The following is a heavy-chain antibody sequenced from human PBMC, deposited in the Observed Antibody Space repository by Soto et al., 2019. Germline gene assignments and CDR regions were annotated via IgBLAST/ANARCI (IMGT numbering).Heavy chain of an antibody. D-gene: IGHD3-3*01. CDR3: ARHRYDFWSGYSDYYYYYMDV. J-gene: IGHJ6*03. V-gene: IGHV4-59*08. Sequence: SETLSLTCTVSGGSISSYYWSWIRQPPGKGLEWFGYIYYSGSTNYNPSLKSRVTISVDTSKNQFSLKLSSVTAADTAVYYCARHRYDFWSGYSDYYYYYMDVWGKGTTVTVSS. CDR1: GGSISSYY. CDR2: IYYSGST.